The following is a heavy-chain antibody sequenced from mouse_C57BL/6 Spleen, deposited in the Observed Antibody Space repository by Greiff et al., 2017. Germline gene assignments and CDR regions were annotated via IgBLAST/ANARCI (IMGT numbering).Heavy chain of an antibody. CDR2: IDPENGDT. Sequence: VQLQQSGAELVRPGASVKLSCTASGFNIKDDYMHWVKQRPEQGLEWIGWIDPENGDTEYASKFQGKATITADTSSNTAYLQLSSLTSEDTAVYYCTTKYYGSIFAYWGQGTLVTVSA. CDR3: TTKYYGSIFAY. D-gene: IGHD1-1*01. J-gene: IGHJ3*01. CDR1: GFNIKDDY. V-gene: IGHV14-4*01.